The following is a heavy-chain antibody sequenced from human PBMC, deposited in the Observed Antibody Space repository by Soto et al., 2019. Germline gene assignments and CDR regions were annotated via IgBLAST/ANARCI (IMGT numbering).Heavy chain of an antibody. J-gene: IGHJ6*02. Sequence: SETLSLTCTVSGGSISSGGYYWSWIRQHPGKGLEWIGYIYYSGSTYYNPPLKSRVTISVDTSKNQFSLKLSSVTAADTAVYYCARLGYSYVKRRYYYYGMDVWGQGTTVTVSS. CDR3: ARLGYSYVKRRYYYYGMDV. V-gene: IGHV4-31*03. CDR2: IYYSGST. D-gene: IGHD5-18*01. CDR1: GGSISSGGYY.